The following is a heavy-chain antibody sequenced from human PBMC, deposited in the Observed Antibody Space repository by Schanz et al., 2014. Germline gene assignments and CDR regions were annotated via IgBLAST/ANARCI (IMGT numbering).Heavy chain of an antibody. CDR3: ARAKRFGDMDV. J-gene: IGHJ6*02. D-gene: IGHD3-10*01. CDR1: GYTFTSYS. V-gene: IGHV1-18*01. CDR2: ISPYNGNT. Sequence: QVQLVQSGAEVKKPGASVKVSCRASGYTFTSYSIHWVRQAPGQGLEWMGWISPYNGNTNYAQKLQGRVTMTADTSTSTAYMDLRSLRSDDTAVYYCARAKRFGDMDVWGQGTTVTVSS.